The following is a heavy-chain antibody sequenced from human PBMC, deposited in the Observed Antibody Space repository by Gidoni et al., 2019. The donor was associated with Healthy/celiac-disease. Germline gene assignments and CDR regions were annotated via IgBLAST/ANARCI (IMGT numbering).Heavy chain of an antibody. CDR1: GFTFDDYA. Sequence: EVQLVESGGGLVQPGRSLRLSCAASGFTFDDYAMHWVRQAPGKGLEWVSGISWNSGSIGYADSVKGRFTISRDNAKNSLYLQMNSLRAEDTALYYCAKDFELWWWRGAFDIWGQGTMVTVSS. D-gene: IGHD2-21*01. V-gene: IGHV3-9*01. CDR2: ISWNSGSI. CDR3: AKDFELWWWRGAFDI. J-gene: IGHJ3*02.